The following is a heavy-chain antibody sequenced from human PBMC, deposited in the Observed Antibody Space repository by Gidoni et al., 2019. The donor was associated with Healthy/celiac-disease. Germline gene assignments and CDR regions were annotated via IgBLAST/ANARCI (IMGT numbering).Heavy chain of an antibody. CDR3: ARDVLRFLEWLLPDYYYYGMDV. D-gene: IGHD3-3*01. CDR2: ISSSSSTI. Sequence: EVQLVESGGGLVQPGGSLRLSCAASGFTLRSYSMNWFRQAPGKGLQWVSYISSSSSTIYYADSVKGRFTISRDNAKNSLYLQMNSLRDEDTAVYYCARDVLRFLEWLLPDYYYYGMDVWGQGTTVTVSS. CDR1: GFTLRSYS. V-gene: IGHV3-48*02. J-gene: IGHJ6*02.